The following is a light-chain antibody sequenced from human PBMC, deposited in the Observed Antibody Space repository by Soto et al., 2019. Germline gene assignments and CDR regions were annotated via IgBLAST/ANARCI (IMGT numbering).Light chain of an antibody. CDR1: QSVSSN. Sequence: EKVMTQSPATLSVSPGERATLSCRASQSVSSNLAWYQQKPGQAPRLLIYGASTRATGIPARVSVSGSGTEFTLTSGSLQSEDFAVYYCQQYNTWPLTFGGGTKVEIK. CDR2: GAS. CDR3: QQYNTWPLT. V-gene: IGKV3D-15*01. J-gene: IGKJ4*01.